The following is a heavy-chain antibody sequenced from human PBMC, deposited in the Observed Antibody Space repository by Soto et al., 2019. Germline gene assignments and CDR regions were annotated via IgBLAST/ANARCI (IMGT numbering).Heavy chain of an antibody. D-gene: IGHD2-2*01. CDR2: INPNSGGT. Sequence: ASVKVSCKASGYTFTGYYMHWVRQAPGQGLERMGWINPNSGGTNYAQKFQGWVTMTRDTSISTAYMELSRLRSDDTAVYYCARALFLVLEPAATPCSYGLADWGQGTTVTASS. CDR3: ARALFLVLEPAATPCSYGLAD. V-gene: IGHV1-2*04. CDR1: GYTFTGYY. J-gene: IGHJ6*02.